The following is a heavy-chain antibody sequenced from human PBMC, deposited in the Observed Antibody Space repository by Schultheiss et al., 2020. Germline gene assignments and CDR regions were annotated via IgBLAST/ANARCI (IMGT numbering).Heavy chain of an antibody. D-gene: IGHD4-17*01. Sequence: GGSLILSCAASGFNVSSNYMSWVRQAPGKGLEWVSYIGSSSFPIYYADSVKGRFTISRDNSKNTLYLQMNSLRAEDTAVYYCARDDKGGDYDHFNYWGKGTLVTVSS. J-gene: IGHJ4*02. CDR3: ARDDKGGDYDHFNY. CDR1: GFNVSSNY. V-gene: IGHV3-48*01. CDR2: IGSSSFPI.